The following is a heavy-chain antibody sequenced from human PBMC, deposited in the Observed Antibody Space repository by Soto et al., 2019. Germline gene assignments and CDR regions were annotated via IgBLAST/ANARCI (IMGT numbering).Heavy chain of an antibody. CDR1: GYTFTSYY. V-gene: IGHV1-46*01. CDR3: ARMLWDDYSNRYYFDY. D-gene: IGHD4-4*01. J-gene: IGHJ4*02. Sequence: EASVKVSCKASGYTFTSYYMHWVRQAPGQGLEWMGIINPSGGSTSYAQKFQGRVTMTRDTSTSTVYMELSSLRSEDTAVYYCARMLWDDYSNRYYFDYWGQGTLVTVSS. CDR2: INPSGGST.